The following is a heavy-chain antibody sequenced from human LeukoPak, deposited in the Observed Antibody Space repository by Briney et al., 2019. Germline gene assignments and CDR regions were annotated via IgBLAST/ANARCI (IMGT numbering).Heavy chain of an antibody. D-gene: IGHD3-3*01. CDR3: ARGLGFLEWPYFDY. J-gene: IGHJ4*02. CDR2: IYYSGST. Sequence: SETLSLTCTVSGGSISSSSYYWGWIRQPPGKGLEWIGSIYYSGSTYYNPSLKSRVTISVDTSKNQFSLKLSSVTAADTAVYYCARGLGFLEWPYFDYWGQGTLVTVSS. V-gene: IGHV4-39*07. CDR1: GGSISSSSYY.